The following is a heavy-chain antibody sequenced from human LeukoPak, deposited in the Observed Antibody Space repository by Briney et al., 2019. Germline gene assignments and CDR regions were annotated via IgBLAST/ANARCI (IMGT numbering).Heavy chain of an antibody. CDR1: GGTFSSYA. V-gene: IGHV1-69*13. CDR2: IIPIFGTA. D-gene: IGHD5-18*01. CDR3: ARALYGYYYFDY. J-gene: IGHJ4*02. Sequence: SVKVSCKASGGTFSSYAISWVRQAPGQGLEWMGGIIPIFGTANSAQKFQGRVTITADESTSTAYMELSSLRSEDTSVYYCARALYGYYYFDYWGQGTLVTVSS.